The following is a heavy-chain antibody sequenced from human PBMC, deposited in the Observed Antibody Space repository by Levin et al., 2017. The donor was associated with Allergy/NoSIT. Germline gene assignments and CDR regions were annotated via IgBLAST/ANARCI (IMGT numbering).Heavy chain of an antibody. D-gene: IGHD6-13*01. CDR2: IYYSGST. Sequence: SCTVSGGSISSGGYYWSWIRQHPGKGLEWIGYIYYSGSTYYNPSLKSRVTISVDTSKNQFSLKLSSVTAADTAVYYCARSAYSSSWYYFDYWGQGTLVTVSS. V-gene: IGHV4-31*03. CDR1: GGSISSGGYY. J-gene: IGHJ4*02. CDR3: ARSAYSSSWYYFDY.